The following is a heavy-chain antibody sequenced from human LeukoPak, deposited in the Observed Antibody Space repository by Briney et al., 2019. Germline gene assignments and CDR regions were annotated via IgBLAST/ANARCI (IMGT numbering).Heavy chain of an antibody. Sequence: APVKVSCKASGYTFSGTGWYLYWLRQAPGQGLECMGWIYPNNGATAYAQKFQGRVAMTRDTSISTAYMELRRLRPDDTAVYYCARDGPAQMVEFDYWGQGTLVTVSS. V-gene: IGHV1-2*02. CDR3: ARDGPAQMVEFDY. CDR1: GYTFSGTGWY. D-gene: IGHD3-10*01. J-gene: IGHJ4*02. CDR2: IYPNNGAT.